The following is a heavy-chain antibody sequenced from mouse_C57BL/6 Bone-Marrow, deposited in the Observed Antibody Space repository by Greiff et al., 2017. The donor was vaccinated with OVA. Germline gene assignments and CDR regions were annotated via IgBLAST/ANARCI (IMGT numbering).Heavy chain of an antibody. Sequence: EVKLVESGGGLVQSGRSLRLSCATSGFTFSDFYMEWVRQAPGKGLEWIAASRNKANDYTTEYSASVKGRFIVSRDTSQSILYLQMNALRAEDTAIYYCARDIYYGSSYDYAMDYWGQGTSVTVSS. CDR1: GFTFSDFY. D-gene: IGHD1-1*01. CDR2: SRNKANDYTT. V-gene: IGHV7-1*01. CDR3: ARDIYYGSSYDYAMDY. J-gene: IGHJ4*01.